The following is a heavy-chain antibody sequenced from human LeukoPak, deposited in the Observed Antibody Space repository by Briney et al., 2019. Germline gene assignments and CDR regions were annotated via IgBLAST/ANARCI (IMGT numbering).Heavy chain of an antibody. D-gene: IGHD3-10*01. CDR3: ARGPTYYYGSTDDAFDI. CDR2: IGTAGDT. CDR1: GFTFSSYG. V-gene: IGHV3-13*01. Sequence: HSGGSLRLSCAASGFTFSSYGMHWVRQATGKGLEWVSAIGTAGDTYYPGSVKGRFTISRENAKNSLYLQMNSLRAGDTAVYYCARGPTYYYGSTDDAFDIWGQGTMVTVSS. J-gene: IGHJ3*02.